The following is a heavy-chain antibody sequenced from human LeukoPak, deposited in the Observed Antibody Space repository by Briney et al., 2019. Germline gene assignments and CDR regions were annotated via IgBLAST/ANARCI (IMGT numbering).Heavy chain of an antibody. Sequence: PGGSLRLSCAGSGFSVSDNYMTWVRQAPGKGLEWVSVTYNGGTTYYADSVEGRFTISRDNSKNTLYLQMNSLRTEDTAVYYCAKEGGLGYCSTTSCAFAHWGRGTLVTVSS. CDR2: TYNGGTT. CDR3: AKEGGLGYCSTTSCAFAH. J-gene: IGHJ4*02. D-gene: IGHD2-2*01. CDR1: GFSVSDNY. V-gene: IGHV3-53*01.